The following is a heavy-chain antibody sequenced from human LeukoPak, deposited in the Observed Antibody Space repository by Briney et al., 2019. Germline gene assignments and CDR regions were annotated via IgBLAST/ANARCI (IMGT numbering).Heavy chain of an antibody. Sequence: ASVKVSCKASGYTFTSYGVSWVRQAPGQGLEWMGWISAYNGNTNYAQKLQGRVTMTTDTSTSTAYMELRSLRSDDTAVYYCAGPDSSGWDLDYWGQGTLVTVSS. CDR2: ISAYNGNT. D-gene: IGHD6-19*01. CDR3: AGPDSSGWDLDY. V-gene: IGHV1-18*01. CDR1: GYTFTSYG. J-gene: IGHJ4*02.